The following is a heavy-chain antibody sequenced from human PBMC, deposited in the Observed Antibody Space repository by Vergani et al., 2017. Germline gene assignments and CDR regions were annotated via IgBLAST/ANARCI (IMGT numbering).Heavy chain of an antibody. CDR2: IYNSGNG. D-gene: IGHD3-16*01. CDR1: GVSIISRSYY. CDR3: ASGKYYSDSTSHFRGRYFDV. J-gene: IGHJ2*01. V-gene: IGHV4-39*01. Sequence: QMQLQESCPGLVTASETLSLTCTVSGVSIISRSYYWGWIRQPPGNGLEWIGRIYNSGNGDSSSSLKSRVTISADTSKNQFSLRLTSVTAADTAVYYCASGKYYSDSTSHFRGRYFDVWGRGTLVTVPS.